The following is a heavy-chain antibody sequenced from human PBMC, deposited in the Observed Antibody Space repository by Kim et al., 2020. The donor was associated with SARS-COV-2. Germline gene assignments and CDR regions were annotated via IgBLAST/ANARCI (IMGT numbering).Heavy chain of an antibody. D-gene: IGHD1-26*01. CDR3: AGVSGTYSEDI. V-gene: IGHV1-69*04. J-gene: IGHJ3*02. CDR1: GGPFSDYA. Sequence: SVKVSCKTSGGPFSDYAISWVRQAPGQGLEWMGRSIPTVPITNYAQKFQGRLTITADRSTNTLYMELSSLTSDDTAVYYCAGVSGTYSEDIWGQGTMVTVSS. CDR2: SIPTVPIT.